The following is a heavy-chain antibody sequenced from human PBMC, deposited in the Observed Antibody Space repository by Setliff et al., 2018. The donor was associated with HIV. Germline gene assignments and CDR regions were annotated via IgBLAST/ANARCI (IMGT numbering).Heavy chain of an antibody. V-gene: IGHV4-59*08. D-gene: IGHD2-21*02. CDR2: MYYSGNT. Sequence: SETLSLTCTVSGVSISNYYWSWIRQPPGKGLEWIGYMYYSGNTNYNPSLKSRVTISVDTSKSQFSLKLNSVTAADTAVYYCARGEACGGGCHYAFELWGRGTMVTVSS. CDR3: ARGEACGGGCHYAFEL. J-gene: IGHJ3*01. CDR1: GVSISNYY.